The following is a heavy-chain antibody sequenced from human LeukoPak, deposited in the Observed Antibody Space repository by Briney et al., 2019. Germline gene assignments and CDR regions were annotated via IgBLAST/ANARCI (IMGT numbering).Heavy chain of an antibody. Sequence: PGGSLRLSCAASGFTFSDYYMSWIRQAPGKGLEWVSYISGSGSTIYSADSVKGRFTISRDNAKNSLYLQMNTLRAEDTAVYYCARDLDYGVYADYWGQGTLVTVSS. CDR3: ARDLDYGVYADY. CDR1: GFTFSDYY. V-gene: IGHV3-11*01. J-gene: IGHJ4*02. CDR2: ISGSGSTI. D-gene: IGHD4-17*01.